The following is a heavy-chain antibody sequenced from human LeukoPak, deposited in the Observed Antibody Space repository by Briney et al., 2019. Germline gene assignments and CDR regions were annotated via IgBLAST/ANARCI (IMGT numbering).Heavy chain of an antibody. CDR3: ARQKTDYYDSSGYYIFDY. D-gene: IGHD3-22*01. CDR1: GYTFTSYD. J-gene: IGHJ4*02. CDR2: INTNTGNP. V-gene: IGHV7-4-1*02. Sequence: GASVKVSCKASGYTFTSYDINWVRQAPGQGLEWMGWINTNTGNPTYAQGFTGRFVFSLDTSVSTAYLQISSLKAEDTAVYYCARQKTDYYDSSGYYIFDYWGQGTLVTVSS.